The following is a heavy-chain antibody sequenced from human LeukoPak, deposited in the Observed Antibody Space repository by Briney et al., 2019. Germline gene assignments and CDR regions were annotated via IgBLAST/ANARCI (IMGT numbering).Heavy chain of an antibody. V-gene: IGHV3-43*01. D-gene: IGHD3-16*01. CDR2: ISWDGGST. Sequence: GGSLRLSCAASGFIFDDYAMHWVRQAPGKGLEWVSLISWDGGSTYYADSVKGRFTISRDNSKNSLYLQMNSLRTEDTALYYCAKDAPRYATYYNMDVWGKGTTVTISS. J-gene: IGHJ6*03. CDR1: GFIFDDYA. CDR3: AKDAPRYATYYNMDV.